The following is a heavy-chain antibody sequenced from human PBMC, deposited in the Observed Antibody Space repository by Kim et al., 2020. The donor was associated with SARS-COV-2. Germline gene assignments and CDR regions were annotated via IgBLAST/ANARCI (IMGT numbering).Heavy chain of an antibody. Sequence: GRFTISRDNSNNTLYLQMNSLRAEDTAVYYCAKDRLYYYGSGSYYGYFDYWGQGTLVTVSS. CDR3: AKDRLYYYGSGSYYGYFDY. J-gene: IGHJ4*02. D-gene: IGHD3-10*01. V-gene: IGHV3-23*01.